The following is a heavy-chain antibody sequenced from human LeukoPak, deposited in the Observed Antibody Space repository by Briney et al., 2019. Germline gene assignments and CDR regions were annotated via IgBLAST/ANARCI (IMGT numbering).Heavy chain of an antibody. V-gene: IGHV3-23*01. D-gene: IGHD3-10*01. Sequence: GGSLRLSCAASGFTFSRYWMSWVRQAPGKGLEWVSAISGSGGSTYYADSVKGRFTVSRDNSKNTLYLQMNSLRAEDTAVYYCAKGLRGVAPGYFDYWGQGTLVTVSS. CDR3: AKGLRGVAPGYFDY. CDR2: ISGSGGST. CDR1: GFTFSRYW. J-gene: IGHJ4*02.